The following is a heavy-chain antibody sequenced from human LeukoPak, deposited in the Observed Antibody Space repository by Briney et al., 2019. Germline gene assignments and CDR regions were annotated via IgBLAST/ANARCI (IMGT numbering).Heavy chain of an antibody. V-gene: IGHV1-2*02. CDR2: INPDSGFT. Sequence: ASVKVSCKASGYKFIDDYMHWVRQAPGQGLEFMGWINPDSGFTNYAQKFKGRVTMTRDTSISAAYLEVRSLTSDDTAVYYCAPTAEAYTSWWKVWGQGTLVTVSS. J-gene: IGHJ4*02. D-gene: IGHD3-16*01. CDR1: GYKFIDDY. CDR3: APTAEAYTSWWKV.